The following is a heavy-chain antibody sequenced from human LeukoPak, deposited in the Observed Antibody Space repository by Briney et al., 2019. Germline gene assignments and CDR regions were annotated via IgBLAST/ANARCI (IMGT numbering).Heavy chain of an antibody. J-gene: IGHJ4*02. Sequence: PGGSLRLSCAASGFTFDDYAMHWVRQAPGKGLEWVSGISWNSGSIGYADSVKGRFTISRDNAKNSLYLQMNSLRAEDTALYYFAKDRGPYYYVSSGLFDYWGQGTRVTVSS. CDR2: ISWNSGSI. CDR1: GFTFDDYA. D-gene: IGHD3-22*01. V-gene: IGHV3-9*01. CDR3: AKDRGPYYYVSSGLFDY.